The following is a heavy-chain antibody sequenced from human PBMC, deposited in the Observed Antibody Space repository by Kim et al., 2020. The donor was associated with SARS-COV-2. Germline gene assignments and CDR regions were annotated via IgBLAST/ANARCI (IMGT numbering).Heavy chain of an antibody. CDR1: GGSISSSNW. J-gene: IGHJ6*02. D-gene: IGHD6-19*01. Sequence: SETLSLTCAVSGGSISSSNWWSWVRQPPGKGLEWIGEIYHSGSTNYNPSLKSRVTISVDKSKNQFSLKLSSVTAADTAVYYCARYGMVAGLSDYGMDVWGQGTTVTVSS. CDR3: ARYGMVAGLSDYGMDV. V-gene: IGHV4-4*02. CDR2: IYHSGST.